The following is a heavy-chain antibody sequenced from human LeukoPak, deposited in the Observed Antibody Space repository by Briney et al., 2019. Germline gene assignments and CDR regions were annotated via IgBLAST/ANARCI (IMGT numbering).Heavy chain of an antibody. V-gene: IGHV4-4*02. CDR3: ARDLPFFTNYYYGMDV. CDR2: IYHSGST. CDR1: GGSISSSNW. J-gene: IGHJ6*02. Sequence: SETLSLTCAVSGGSISSSNWWSWVRQHPGKGLEWIGYIYHSGSTYYNPSLKSRVTISVDTSKNQFSLKLSSVTAADTAVYYCARDLPFFTNYYYGMDVWGQGTTVTVSS. D-gene: IGHD3-10*01.